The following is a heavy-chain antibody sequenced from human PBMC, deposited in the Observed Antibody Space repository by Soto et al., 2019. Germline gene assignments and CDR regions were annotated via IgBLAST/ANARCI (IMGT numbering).Heavy chain of an antibody. Sequence: QLHLQQWGAGLLKPSETLSLTCAVYGGPFNNYYWSWIRQSPTKGLEWIGEINHTGSPNYNPSLRSRVTILIDTSKKQISLKLSSVTAADTAVYYCASQVGIPNNRVGVVWGQGTLVTVSS. V-gene: IGHV4-34*01. CDR3: ASQVGIPNNRVGVV. CDR1: GGPFNNYY. CDR2: INHTGSP. D-gene: IGHD2-21*01. J-gene: IGHJ4*02.